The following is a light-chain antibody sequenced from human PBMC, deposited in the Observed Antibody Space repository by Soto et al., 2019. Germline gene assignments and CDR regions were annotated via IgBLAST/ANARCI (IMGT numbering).Light chain of an antibody. CDR2: DTS. CDR1: QSVSNVY. CDR3: QQSGSSPRT. V-gene: IGKV3-20*01. Sequence: EIVLTQSPGTLSLSPGERATLSRRASQSVSNVYLAWYQQKPGQAPRLLIYDTSNRATGIPDRFSGSGSGTDFTLTISRLEPEDFAVYYCQQSGSSPRTFGQGTKLEIK. J-gene: IGKJ2*01.